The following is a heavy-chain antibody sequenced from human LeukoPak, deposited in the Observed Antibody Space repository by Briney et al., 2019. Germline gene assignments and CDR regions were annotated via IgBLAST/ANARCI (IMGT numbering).Heavy chain of an antibody. CDR2: IYYSGST. Sequence: ASETLSLTCTVSVCSISGYYWNWIRQPPGKGLEWIGHIYYSGSTNYDPSLKSRLTISVDTSKTQFSLKLSSVTAADTAVYYCARAWGFFDYWGQGTLVTVSS. CDR1: VCSISGYY. J-gene: IGHJ4*02. V-gene: IGHV4-59*01. CDR3: ARAWGFFDY. D-gene: IGHD7-27*01.